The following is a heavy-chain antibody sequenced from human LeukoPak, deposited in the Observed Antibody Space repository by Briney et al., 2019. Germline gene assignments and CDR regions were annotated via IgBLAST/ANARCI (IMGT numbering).Heavy chain of an antibody. CDR1: GFTFSSYA. D-gene: IGHD6-13*01. CDR2: ISGSGGST. CDR3: AKAPPRIFEQQLPDY. Sequence: TGGSLRLSCAASGFTFSSYAMSWVRQAPGKGLEWVPAISGSGGSTYYADSVKGRFTISRDNSKNTLYLQMNSLRAEDTAVYYCAKAPPRIFEQQLPDYWGQGTLVTVSS. J-gene: IGHJ4*02. V-gene: IGHV3-23*01.